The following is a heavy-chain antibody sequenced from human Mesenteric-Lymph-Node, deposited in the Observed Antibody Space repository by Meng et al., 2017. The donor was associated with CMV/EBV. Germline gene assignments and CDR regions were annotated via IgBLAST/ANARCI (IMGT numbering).Heavy chain of an antibody. CDR3: AKDMLRGVNPYYYGMDV. J-gene: IGHJ6*02. V-gene: IGHV3-30*02. CDR2: IRYDGSIK. Sequence: GESLKISCAASGFIFSDYGMHWVRQAPGKGLEWVAFIRYDGSIKYYADSVKGRFTISRDSSKNTLYLQMSSLRAEDTAVYYCAKDMLRGVNPYYYGMDVWGQGTTVTVSS. CDR1: GFIFSDYG. D-gene: IGHD3-10*01.